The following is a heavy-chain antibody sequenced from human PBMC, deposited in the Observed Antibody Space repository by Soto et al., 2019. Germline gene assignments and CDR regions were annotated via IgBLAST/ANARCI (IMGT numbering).Heavy chain of an antibody. V-gene: IGHV5-51*01. CDR1: GYSFTSYW. Sequence: GESLKISCKGSGYSFTSYWIGWVRQMPGKGLEWMGIIYPGDSDTRYSPSFQGQVTISADKSISTAYLQWSSLKASDTAMYYCASLPYYDILTGYPDDAFAIWGQGTMVTGSS. D-gene: IGHD3-9*01. CDR3: ASLPYYDILTGYPDDAFAI. CDR2: IYPGDSDT. J-gene: IGHJ3*02.